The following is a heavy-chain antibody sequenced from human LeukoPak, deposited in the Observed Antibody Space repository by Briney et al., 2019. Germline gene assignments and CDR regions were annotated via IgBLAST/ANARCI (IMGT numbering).Heavy chain of an antibody. V-gene: IGHV4-59*01. Sequence: KPSETLSLTCTASGGSISSYYWSWIRQPPGKGLEWIGYIYYSGSTNYNPSLKSRVTISVDTSKNQLSLKLSSVTAADTAVYYCARGGYFVPIDYWGQGTLVTVSS. J-gene: IGHJ4*02. CDR1: GGSISSYY. CDR2: IYYSGST. D-gene: IGHD5-18*01. CDR3: ARGGYFVPIDY.